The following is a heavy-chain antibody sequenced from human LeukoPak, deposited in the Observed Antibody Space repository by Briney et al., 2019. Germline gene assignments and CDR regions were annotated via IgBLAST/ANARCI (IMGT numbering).Heavy chain of an antibody. D-gene: IGHD2/OR15-2a*01. CDR3: AKGNNSRATSFDY. CDR2: ITASGGST. Sequence: GGSLRLSCAASGFTFSSYIMSWVRQAPGKGLEGVSSITASGGSTYYADSVRGRFTISRDNSKNTLYVQQNSLRGEDTAVYYCAKGNNSRATSFDYWGQGTLVTVSS. V-gene: IGHV3-23*01. CDR1: GFTFSSYI. J-gene: IGHJ4*02.